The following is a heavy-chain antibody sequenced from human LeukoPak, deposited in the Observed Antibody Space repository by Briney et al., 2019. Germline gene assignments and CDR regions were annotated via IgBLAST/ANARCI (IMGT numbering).Heavy chain of an antibody. Sequence: GGSLRLSCAASGFTFSNYAMDWVRQAPGKGLEHVSGISSNGHDTYYANSVKDRFTISRDNSKNTLHLQMDSLRVEDTAMYYCAKAGTQQWLLFVGVYWGQGALVTVSS. J-gene: IGHJ4*02. CDR3: AKAGTQQWLLFVGVY. CDR1: GFTFSNYA. V-gene: IGHV3-64*01. CDR2: ISSNGHDT. D-gene: IGHD6-19*01.